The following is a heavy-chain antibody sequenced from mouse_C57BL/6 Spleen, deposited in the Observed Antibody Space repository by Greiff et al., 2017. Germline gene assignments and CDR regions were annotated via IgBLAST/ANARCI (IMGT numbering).Heavy chain of an antibody. Sequence: QVQLKQSGAELMKPGASVKLSCKATGYTFTGYWIEWVKQRPGHGLEWIGEILPGSGSTNYNAKFKGKATFTADTSSNTAYMQLSSLTTEDSAIYYCARIAILMVTTEGFDYWGQGTTLTGSS. V-gene: IGHV1-9*01. CDR1: GYTFTGYW. D-gene: IGHD2-2*01. CDR3: ARIAILMVTTEGFDY. CDR2: ILPGSGST. J-gene: IGHJ2*01.